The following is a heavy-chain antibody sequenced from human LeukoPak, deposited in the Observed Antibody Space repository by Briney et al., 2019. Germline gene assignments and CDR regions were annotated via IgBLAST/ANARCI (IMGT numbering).Heavy chain of an antibody. D-gene: IGHD1-26*01. J-gene: IGHJ4*02. Sequence: GGSLRLSCAASGFTFSSYAMHWVRQAPGKGLEWVAVISYDGSNKYYADSVKGRFTISRDNSKNTLYLQMNSLRAEDTAVYYCARDPKVGATPYFDYWGQGTLVTVSS. CDR3: ARDPKVGATPYFDY. V-gene: IGHV3-30-3*01. CDR2: ISYDGSNK. CDR1: GFTFSSYA.